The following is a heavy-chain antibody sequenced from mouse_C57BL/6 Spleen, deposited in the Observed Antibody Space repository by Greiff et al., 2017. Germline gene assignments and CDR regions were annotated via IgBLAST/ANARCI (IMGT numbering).Heavy chain of an antibody. D-gene: IGHD1-1*01. CDR3: ARWGTVVARDY. CDR2: INPSTGGT. V-gene: IGHV1-42*01. J-gene: IGHJ2*01. CDR1: GYSFTGYY. Sequence: EVQLQQSGPELVKPGASVKISCKASGYSFTGYYMNWVKQSPEKSLEWIGEINPSTGGTTYNQKFKAKATLTVDKSSSTAYMQLKSLTSEDAAVYYCARWGTVVARDYWGQGTTLTVSS.